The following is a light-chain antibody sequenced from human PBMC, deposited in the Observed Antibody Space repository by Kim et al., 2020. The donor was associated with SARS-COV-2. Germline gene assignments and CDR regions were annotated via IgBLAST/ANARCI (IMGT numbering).Light chain of an antibody. J-gene: IGLJ3*02. V-gene: IGLV2-23*02. Sequence: GQSITISCTGTSSDVGSYNLVSWYQQHPGKAPKLMIYEVSKRPSGVSNRFSGSKSGNTASLTISGLQAEDEADYYCFSYAGSSTLVFGGGTKLTVL. CDR1: SSDVGSYNL. CDR3: FSYAGSSTLV. CDR2: EVS.